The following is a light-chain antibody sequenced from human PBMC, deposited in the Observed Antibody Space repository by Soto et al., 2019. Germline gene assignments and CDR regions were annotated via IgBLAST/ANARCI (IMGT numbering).Light chain of an antibody. J-gene: IGLJ1*01. V-gene: IGLV2-8*01. CDR1: SSDVGGYNY. CDR3: SSYAGSNYV. Sequence: QSALTQPPSASGSPGQSVTFSCTGTSSDVGGYNYVSWYQQHPGKAPKLMIYEVSKRPSGVPDRFSGSKSGNTASLTVSGLQAEDEADYYCSSYAGSNYVFGTGTKLTVL. CDR2: EVS.